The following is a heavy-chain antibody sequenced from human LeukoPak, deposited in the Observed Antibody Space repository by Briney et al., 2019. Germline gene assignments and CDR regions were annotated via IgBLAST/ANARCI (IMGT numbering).Heavy chain of an antibody. CDR1: GGSISSYY. J-gene: IGHJ6*03. V-gene: IGHV4-59*01. Sequence: SETLSLTCTVSGGSISSYYWSWIRQPPGKGLEWIGYIYYSGSTNYNPSLKSRVTISVDTSKNQFSPKLSSVTAADTAVYYCARALSRGYSYGYYIYYYMDVWGKGTTVTVSS. CDR2: IYYSGST. D-gene: IGHD5-18*01. CDR3: ARALSRGYSYGYYIYYYMDV.